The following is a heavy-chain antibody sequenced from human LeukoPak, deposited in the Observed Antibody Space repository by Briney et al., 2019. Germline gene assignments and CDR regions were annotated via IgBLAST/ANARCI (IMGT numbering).Heavy chain of an antibody. CDR2: IYYSGST. V-gene: IGHV4-59*01. J-gene: IGHJ4*02. CDR1: GGSISSYY. Sequence: SETLSLTCTVSGGSISSYYWSWIRQPPGKGLEWIGYIYYSGSTNYNPSLKSRVTISVGTSKNQFSLKLSSVTAADTAVYYCARGYGDFPFDYWGQGTLVTVSS. D-gene: IGHD4-17*01. CDR3: ARGYGDFPFDY.